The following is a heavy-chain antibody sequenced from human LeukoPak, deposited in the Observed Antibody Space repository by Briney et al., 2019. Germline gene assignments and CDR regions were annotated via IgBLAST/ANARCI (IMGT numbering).Heavy chain of an antibody. CDR3: ARYTEYYFDY. Sequence: GGSLRLSCGVSGFTFSDYWMNWVRQAPGKGLEWVANMKRDGSEIYYAGSVKGRFTISRDNAKNSLYLQMNSLRAEDTAVYYCARYTEYYFDYWGQGTLVTVSS. CDR2: MKRDGSEI. CDR1: GFTFSDYW. J-gene: IGHJ4*02. V-gene: IGHV3-7*01. D-gene: IGHD2-2*02.